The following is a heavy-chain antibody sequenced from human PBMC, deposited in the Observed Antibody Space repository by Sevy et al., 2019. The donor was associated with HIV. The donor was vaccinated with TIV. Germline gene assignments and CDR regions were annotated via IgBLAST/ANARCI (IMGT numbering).Heavy chain of an antibody. V-gene: IGHV4-59*01. CDR2: IYYSGST. CDR3: ARDREDYGDYWFDP. Sequence: SETLSLTCTVSAGSISSYYWSWIRQPPWKGLEWIGYIYYSGSTNYNPSLKSRVTISVDTSKNQFSLKLSSVTAADTAVYYCARDREDYGDYWFDPWGQGTLVTVSS. CDR1: AGSISSYY. J-gene: IGHJ5*02. D-gene: IGHD4-17*01.